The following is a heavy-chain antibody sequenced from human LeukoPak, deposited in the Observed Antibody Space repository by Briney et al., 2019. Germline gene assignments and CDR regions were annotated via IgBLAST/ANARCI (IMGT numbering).Heavy chain of an antibody. Sequence: PGGSLRLSCAASGFTFSSYSMNWVRQAPGKGLEWVSSISSSSSYIYYADSVKGRFTISRDNAKNSLYLQMNSLRAEDTAVYYCARDYYDTFANRPYYFDYWGQGTLVTVSS. CDR1: GFTFSSYS. CDR2: ISSSSSYI. V-gene: IGHV3-21*01. CDR3: ARDYYDTFANRPYYFDY. D-gene: IGHD3-22*01. J-gene: IGHJ4*02.